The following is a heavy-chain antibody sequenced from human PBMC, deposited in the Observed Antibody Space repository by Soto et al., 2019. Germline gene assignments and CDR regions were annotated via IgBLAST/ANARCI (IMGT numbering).Heavy chain of an antibody. Sequence: SVKVSCKASGGTFSSYAISWVRQAPGQGLEWMGGIVPIFGTANYAQKFQGRVTITADESTSTAYMELSSLRSEDTAVYYCARVSSIYYYDSSGYSGSEWFDPWGQGTLVTVSS. J-gene: IGHJ5*02. CDR2: IVPIFGTA. V-gene: IGHV1-69*13. CDR3: ARVSSIYYYDSSGYSGSEWFDP. CDR1: GGTFSSYA. D-gene: IGHD3-22*01.